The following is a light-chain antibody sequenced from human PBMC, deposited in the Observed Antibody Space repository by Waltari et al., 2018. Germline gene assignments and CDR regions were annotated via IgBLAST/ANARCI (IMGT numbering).Light chain of an antibody. CDR1: GSVVASYNL. J-gene: IGLJ3*02. CDR2: QGS. V-gene: IGLV2-23*01. Sequence: QSALTPPASVSGSPGQSLTIPCTGPGSVVASYNLVPWYQQHPGKAPNLMVYQGSKRPSGVSNRFSGSKSGNTASLTISGLQADDEADYYCCSYAPSSTVWVFGGGTKLTVL. CDR3: CSYAPSSTVWV.